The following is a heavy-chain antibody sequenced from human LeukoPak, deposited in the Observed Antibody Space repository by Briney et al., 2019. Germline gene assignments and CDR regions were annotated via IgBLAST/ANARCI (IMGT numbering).Heavy chain of an antibody. V-gene: IGHV3-66*04. Sequence: GGSLRLSCAASEFSVGSNYMTWVRQAPGKGLEWVSLIYSGGSTYYADSVKGRFTISRDNSKNTLYLQMNSLRAEDTAVYYCAKRGTSIGYYYAIDYWGQGTLVTVSS. D-gene: IGHD3-22*01. J-gene: IGHJ4*02. CDR3: AKRGTSIGYYYAIDY. CDR1: EFSVGSNY. CDR2: IYSGGST.